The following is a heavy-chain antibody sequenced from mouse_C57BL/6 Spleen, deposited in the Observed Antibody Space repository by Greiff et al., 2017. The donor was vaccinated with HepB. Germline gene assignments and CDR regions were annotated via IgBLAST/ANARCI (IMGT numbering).Heavy chain of an antibody. CDR2: ISGGGGNT. Sequence: DVKLVESGGGLVKPGGSLKLSCAASGFTFSSYTMSWVRQTPEKRLEWVATISGGGGNTYYPDSVKGRFTISRDNAKNTLYLQMSSLRSEDTALYYCARQGFYGSSYYAMDDWGQGTSVTVSS. J-gene: IGHJ4*01. D-gene: IGHD1-1*01. CDR1: GFTFSSYT. V-gene: IGHV5-9*01. CDR3: ARQGFYGSSYYAMDD.